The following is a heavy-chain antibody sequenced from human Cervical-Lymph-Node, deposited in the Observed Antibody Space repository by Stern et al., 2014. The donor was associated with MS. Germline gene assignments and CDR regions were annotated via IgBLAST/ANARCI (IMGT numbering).Heavy chain of an antibody. J-gene: IGHJ6*02. CDR2: LNPRLDIT. CDR1: GGTFTSYA. V-gene: IGHV1-69*09. Sequence: QVQLVQSGPEVKKPGSSVKVSCKAPGGTFTSYAIRWVRQAPGQGLEWIGRLNPRLDITDYAQEFQGRVTITEDKSTSTASMALNSQGSEDTAVYYCANLVFRQHLKGREINYYYYAMDVWGQGTTVAVSS. CDR3: ANLVFRQHLKGREINYYYYAMDV.